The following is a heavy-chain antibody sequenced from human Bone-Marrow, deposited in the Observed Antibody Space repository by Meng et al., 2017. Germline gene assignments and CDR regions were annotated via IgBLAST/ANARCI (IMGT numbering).Heavy chain of an antibody. V-gene: IGHV3-30*01. CDR3: ASGGVEMATIGWYLDL. D-gene: IGHD5-24*01. CDR2: ISYDGSNK. Sequence: GGSLRLSCAASGFTFSSYAMHWVRQAPGKGLEWVAVISYDGSNKYYADSVKGRFTISRDNSKNTLYLQMNSLRAEDTAVYYCASGGVEMATIGWYLDLWGRGTLVTVSS. J-gene: IGHJ2*01. CDR1: GFTFSSYA.